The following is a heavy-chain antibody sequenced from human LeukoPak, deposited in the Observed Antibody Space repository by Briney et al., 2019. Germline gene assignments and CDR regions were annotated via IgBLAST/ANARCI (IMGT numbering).Heavy chain of an antibody. V-gene: IGHV3-21*01. CDR2: ISSSSSYI. D-gene: IGHD2-2*01. CDR1: GFTFSSYS. J-gene: IGHJ6*03. CDR3: AGEGRGRGYQLLSTLYYYYMDV. Sequence: GGSLRLSCAASGFTFSSYSMNWVHQAPGKGLEWVSSISSSSSYIYYADSVKGRFTISRDNAKNSLYLQMNSLRAEDTAVYYCAGEGRGRGYQLLSTLYYYYMDVWGKGTTVTVSS.